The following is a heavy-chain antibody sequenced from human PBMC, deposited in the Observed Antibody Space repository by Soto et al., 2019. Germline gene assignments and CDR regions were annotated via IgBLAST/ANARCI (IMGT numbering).Heavy chain of an antibody. CDR3: ARTTAVPNTLRSRYFFDY. Sequence: SETLSLTCSVSGGSVSNKTYYWSWIRQPPGKRLEWIGYVYYSGTTNYNPSLKSRVTISVDLFKNQFSLRLSSVTTADTALYYCARTTAVPNTLRSRYFFDYWGQGTLVTVSS. D-gene: IGHD4-17*01. CDR2: VYYSGTT. V-gene: IGHV4-61*01. J-gene: IGHJ4*02. CDR1: GGSVSNKTYY.